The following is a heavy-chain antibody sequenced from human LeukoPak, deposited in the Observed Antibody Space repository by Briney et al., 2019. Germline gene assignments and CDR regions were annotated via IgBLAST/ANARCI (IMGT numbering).Heavy chain of an antibody. D-gene: IGHD3-10*01. Sequence: GGSLRLSCAASGFTFSDYYMSWIRQAPGKGLEWVSYISSSSSTIYYADSVKGRFTISRDNAKNSLYLQMNSLRDEDTAVYCCARDLWSYYGSGSFDYWGQGTLVTVSS. J-gene: IGHJ4*02. CDR1: GFTFSDYY. CDR2: ISSSSSTI. V-gene: IGHV3-11*04. CDR3: ARDLWSYYGSGSFDY.